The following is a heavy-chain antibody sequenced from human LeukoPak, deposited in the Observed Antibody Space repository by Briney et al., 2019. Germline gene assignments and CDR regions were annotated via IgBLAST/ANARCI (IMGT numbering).Heavy chain of an antibody. J-gene: IGHJ5*02. V-gene: IGHV1-18*01. CDR1: GYTFISYG. D-gene: IGHD6-19*01. Sequence: GASVTVSCKASGYTFISYGISWVRQAPGQGLEWMGWISAYNGNTNYAQKFQGRVTMTRDTSISTAYMELSRLRSDDTAVYYCARWSSGRNNWFDPWGQGTLVTVSS. CDR2: ISAYNGNT. CDR3: ARWSSGRNNWFDP.